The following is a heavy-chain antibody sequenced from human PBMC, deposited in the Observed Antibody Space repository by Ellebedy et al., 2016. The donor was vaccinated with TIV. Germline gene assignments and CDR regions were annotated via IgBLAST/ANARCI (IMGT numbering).Heavy chain of an antibody. CDR3: AREGAYGDYSQVSFPFDP. J-gene: IGHJ5*02. CDR2: IRQDGSK. V-gene: IGHV3-7*01. D-gene: IGHD4-17*01. CDR1: GFSFSSYW. Sequence: GGSLRLSCAVSGFSFSSYWMSWVRQAPGKGLEWVANIRQDGSKNYVDSVKGRFTISRDNGKNSLDLQMNSLRAEDTAVYYCAREGAYGDYSQVSFPFDPWGQGTLVTVSS.